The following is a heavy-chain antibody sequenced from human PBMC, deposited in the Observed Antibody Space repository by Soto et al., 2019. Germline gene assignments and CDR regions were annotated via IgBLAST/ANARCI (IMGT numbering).Heavy chain of an antibody. CDR3: ARIISSWYVGYYYGMDV. D-gene: IGHD6-13*01. J-gene: IGHJ6*02. V-gene: IGHV4-39*01. Sequence: SETLSLTCTVSGGSISSSSYYWGWIRQPPGKGLEWIGSIYYSGSTYYNPSLKSRVTISVDTSKNQFSLKLSSVTAADTAVYYCARIISSWYVGYYYGMDVWGQGTTVTVSS. CDR2: IYYSGST. CDR1: GGSISSSSYY.